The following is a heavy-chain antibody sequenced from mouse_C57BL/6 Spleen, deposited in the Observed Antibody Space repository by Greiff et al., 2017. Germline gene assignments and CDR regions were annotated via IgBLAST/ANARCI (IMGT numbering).Heavy chain of an antibody. V-gene: IGHV3-6*01. CDR3: ANYCGSSYYLDD. CDR1: GYSITSGYY. CDR2: ISYDGSN. Sequence: EVQLQQSGPGLVKPSQSLSLTCSVTGYSITSGYYWYWLRQFPGNQLEWMGFISYDGSNNYNPSLKNRISITRDTSENQFFRKLNTVTTEDTATYYCANYCGSSYYLDDWGQGTTRTVSS. D-gene: IGHD1-1*01. J-gene: IGHJ2*01.